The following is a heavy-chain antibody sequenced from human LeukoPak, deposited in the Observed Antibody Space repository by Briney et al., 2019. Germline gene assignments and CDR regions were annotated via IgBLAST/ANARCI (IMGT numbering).Heavy chain of an antibody. V-gene: IGHV1-69*06. CDR2: ISPIFGTA. D-gene: IGHD5-18*01. Sequence: GSSVKVSCKASGGTFSSYAISWVRQAPGQGLEWMGGISPIFGTANYAQKFQGRVTITADKSTSTAYMELSSLRSEDTAVYYCAREGGYSYGYYFDYWGQGTLVTVSS. CDR1: GGTFSSYA. J-gene: IGHJ4*02. CDR3: AREGGYSYGYYFDY.